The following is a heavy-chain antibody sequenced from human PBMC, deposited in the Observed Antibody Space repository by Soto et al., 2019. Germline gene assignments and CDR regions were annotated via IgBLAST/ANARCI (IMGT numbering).Heavy chain of an antibody. CDR1: GGTFSSYA. Sequence: SVKVSCKASGGTFSSYAISWVRQAPGQGLEWMGGIIPIFGTANYAQKFQGRVTITADESTSTAYMELSSLRSEDTAVYYCARESGQLACFDYWGQGTLVTVSS. D-gene: IGHD6-6*01. J-gene: IGHJ4*02. CDR3: ARESGQLACFDY. V-gene: IGHV1-69*13. CDR2: IIPIFGTA.